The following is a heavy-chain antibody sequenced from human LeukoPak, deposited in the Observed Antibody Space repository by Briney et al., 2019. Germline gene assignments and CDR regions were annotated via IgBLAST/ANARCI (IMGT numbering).Heavy chain of an antibody. D-gene: IGHD6-19*01. J-gene: IGHJ4*02. CDR1: GFTFSTYA. Sequence: GGSLRLFCAASGFTFSTYAMHWVRQAPGKGLEWVAVISYDASNKYYADSVKGRFTISRDNSKNTLYLQMNSLRAEDTAVYYCARDHGSSGWYETVDYWGQGTLVTVSS. V-gene: IGHV3-30-3*01. CDR2: ISYDASNK. CDR3: ARDHGSSGWYETVDY.